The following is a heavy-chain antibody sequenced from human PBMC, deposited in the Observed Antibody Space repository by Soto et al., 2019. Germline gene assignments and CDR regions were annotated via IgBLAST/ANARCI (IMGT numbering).Heavy chain of an antibody. Sequence: GGSLRLSCAASGFSFSNYAMNWVRQAPGKVLEWVSAISGSGDSTYHAASVKGRFTISRDNSKNTLYLQMNSLRAEDTAIYYCTKDLPSGGDLDGALEIWGQGTMVTVSS. D-gene: IGHD2-21*01. CDR3: TKDLPSGGDLDGALEI. CDR2: ISGSGDST. CDR1: GFSFSNYA. V-gene: IGHV3-23*01. J-gene: IGHJ3*02.